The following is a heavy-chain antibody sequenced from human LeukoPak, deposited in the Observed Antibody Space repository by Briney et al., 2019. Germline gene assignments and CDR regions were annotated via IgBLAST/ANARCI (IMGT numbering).Heavy chain of an antibody. CDR1: GYTFTSYY. V-gene: IGHV1-46*01. CDR3: AREGVLRYFDWLFVFDY. D-gene: IGHD3-9*01. J-gene: IGHJ4*02. CDR2: INPSGGST. Sequence: GASVKVSCKASGYTFTSYYMHWVRQAPGQGLEWMGIINPSGGSTSYAQKFQGRVTMTRDTSTSTVYMELSSLRSEDTAVYYCAREGVLRYFDWLFVFDYWGQGTLVTVSS.